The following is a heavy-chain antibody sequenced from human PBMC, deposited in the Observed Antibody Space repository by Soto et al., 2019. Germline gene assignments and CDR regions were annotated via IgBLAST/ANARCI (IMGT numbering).Heavy chain of an antibody. J-gene: IGHJ5*02. CDR3: ARGRRGSEDCSSTSCSHNWFDP. V-gene: IGHV4-59*13. Sequence: SETLSLTCTVSGGSINSYYWSWIGQPPGKGLEWIGYIYHSGSTNYNPSLKSRVTISVDTSKNQFSLKLSSVTAADTAVYYCARGRRGSEDCSSTSCSHNWFDPWGQGTLVTVSS. D-gene: IGHD2-2*01. CDR1: GGSINSYY. CDR2: IYHSGST.